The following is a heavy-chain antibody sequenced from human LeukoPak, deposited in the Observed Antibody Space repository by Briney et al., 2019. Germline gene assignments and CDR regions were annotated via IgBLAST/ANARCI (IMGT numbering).Heavy chain of an antibody. D-gene: IGHD3-9*01. V-gene: IGHV4-59*01. J-gene: IGHJ4*02. CDR1: GGAISSYY. Sequence: KASETLSLTCTVSGGAISSYYWTWFRQPPGKGLEWIGYIYYTGSTNYNPSLDSRVTISVDMSKNQVSQNLKYVTAADTAVYYCARGYFDWFLDNWGRGTLVTVSS. CDR3: ARGYFDWFLDN. CDR2: IYYTGST.